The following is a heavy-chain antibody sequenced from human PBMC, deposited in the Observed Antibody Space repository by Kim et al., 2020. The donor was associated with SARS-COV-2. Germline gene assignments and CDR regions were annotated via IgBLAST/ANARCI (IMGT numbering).Heavy chain of an antibody. D-gene: IGHD3-3*01. Sequence: GGSLRLSCAATGMTFSKFWMNWVRQAPGKALEWVAEIKQDGTEKNYVDPVKGRFTISRDNAKDSLYLQMNSLRADDTAVYYCVRGQEWPVSRYLELWGRGTLVTVSS. V-gene: IGHV3-7*03. CDR1: GMTFSKFW. CDR3: VRGQEWPVSRYLEL. CDR2: IKQDGTEK. J-gene: IGHJ2*01.